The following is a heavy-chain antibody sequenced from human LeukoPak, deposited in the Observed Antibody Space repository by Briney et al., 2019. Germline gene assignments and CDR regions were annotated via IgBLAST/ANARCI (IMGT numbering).Heavy chain of an antibody. D-gene: IGHD2-15*01. CDR1: GYTFTSYG. J-gene: IGHJ3*02. CDR2: ISAYNGNT. Sequence: ASVKVSCKASGYTFTSYGISWVRQAPGQGLEWMGWISAYNGNTNYAQKLQGRITMTTDTSTSTAYMELRSLRSDDTAVYYCVRSGYCYGGTCHSGAFDIWGQGTVVTVSS. CDR3: VRSGYCYGGTCHSGAFDI. V-gene: IGHV1-18*01.